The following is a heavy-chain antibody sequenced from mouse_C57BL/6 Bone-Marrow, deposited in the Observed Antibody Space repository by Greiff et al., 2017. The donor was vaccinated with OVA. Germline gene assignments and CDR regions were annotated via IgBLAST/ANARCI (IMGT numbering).Heavy chain of an antibody. CDR3: ARGYDGYYLYAMDY. CDR2: FHPYNDDT. J-gene: IGHJ4*01. V-gene: IGHV1-47*01. D-gene: IGHD2-3*01. Sequence: VQVLESGAELVKPGASVKMSCKASGYTFTTYPIEWMKQNHGKSLEWIGNFHPYNDDTKYNEKFKGKATLTVEKSSSTVYLELSRLTSDDSAVYYCARGYDGYYLYAMDYWGQGTSVTVSS. CDR1: GYTFTTYP.